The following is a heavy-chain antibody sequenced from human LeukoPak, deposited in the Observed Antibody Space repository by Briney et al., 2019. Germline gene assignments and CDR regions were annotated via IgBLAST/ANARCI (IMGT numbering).Heavy chain of an antibody. D-gene: IGHD1-1*01. J-gene: IGHJ3*02. CDR1: GFTFSNYG. CDR2: IGGSVSGP. V-gene: IGHV3-23*01. Sequence: GGSLRPSCAASGFTFSNYGMTWVRQAPGKGLEWVSGIGGSVSGPYYADSVKGRFTISRDNSKNTLYLQMNSLRAEDTAMYYCAKSYRVTERTLYAFDIWGQGTMVTVSS. CDR3: AKSYRVTERTLYAFDI.